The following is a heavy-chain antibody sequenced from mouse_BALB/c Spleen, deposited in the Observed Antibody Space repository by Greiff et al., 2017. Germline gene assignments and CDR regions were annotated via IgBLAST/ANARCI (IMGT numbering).Heavy chain of an antibody. CDR3: ARRGPTAYYFDY. D-gene: IGHD1-2*01. J-gene: IGHJ2*01. CDR2: INSNGGST. CDR1: GFTFSSYG. V-gene: IGHV5-6-3*01. Sequence: EVHLVESGGGLVQPGGSLKLSCAASGFTFSSYGMSWVRQTPDKRLELVATINSNGGSTYYPDSVKGRFTISRDNAKNTLYLQMSSLKSEDTAMYYCARRGPTAYYFDYWGQGTTLTVSS.